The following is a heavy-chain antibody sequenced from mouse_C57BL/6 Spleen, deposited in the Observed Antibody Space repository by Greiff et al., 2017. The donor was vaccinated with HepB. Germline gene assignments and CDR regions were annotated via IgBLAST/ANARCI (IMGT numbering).Heavy chain of an antibody. J-gene: IGHJ4*01. CDR3: ARRGYSIVTRDFYYAMDY. Sequence: DVKLVESGGGLVKPGGSLKLSCAASGFTFSDYGMHWVRQAPEKGLEWVAYISSGSSTIYYADTVKGRFSISRDNAKNTLFLQMTSLRSEDTAMYYCARRGYSIVTRDFYYAMDYWGQGTSVTVSS. V-gene: IGHV5-17*01. CDR2: ISSGSSTI. D-gene: IGHD2-5*01. CDR1: GFTFSDYG.